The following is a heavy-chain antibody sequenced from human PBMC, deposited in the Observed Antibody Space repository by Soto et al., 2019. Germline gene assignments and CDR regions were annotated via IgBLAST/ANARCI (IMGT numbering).Heavy chain of an antibody. D-gene: IGHD3-10*01. J-gene: IGHJ5*02. Sequence: PSETLSLTCAVYGGSFSGYYWSWIRQPPGKGLEWIGEINHSGSTNYNPSLKSRVTISVDTSKNQFALKLSSVTAADTAVYYCARGYGSGSSDWCDPWGQGTQVTVSS. CDR3: ARGYGSGSSDWCDP. CDR1: GGSFSGYY. CDR2: INHSGST. V-gene: IGHV4-34*01.